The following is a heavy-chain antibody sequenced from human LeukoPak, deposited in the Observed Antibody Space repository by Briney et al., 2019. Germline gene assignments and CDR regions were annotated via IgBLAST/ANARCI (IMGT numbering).Heavy chain of an antibody. J-gene: IGHJ6*03. D-gene: IGHD2-15*01. CDR3: ASGKTTRYYYYYMDV. CDR1: GGSISSYY. CDR2: IYTSGST. V-gene: IGHV4-4*07. Sequence: SETLSLTCTVSGGSISSYYWSWLRQPAGKGLEWIGRIYTSGSTNYNPSLKSRVTMSVDTSKNQFSLKLSSVTAADTAVYYCASGKTTRYYYYYMDVWGKGTTVTVSS.